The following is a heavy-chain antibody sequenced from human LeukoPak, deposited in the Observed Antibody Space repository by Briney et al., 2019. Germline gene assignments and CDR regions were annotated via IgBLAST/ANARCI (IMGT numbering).Heavy chain of an antibody. Sequence: SETLSLTCTVSGGSISSGSYYWSWIRQPAGKGLEWIGRIYTSGSTNYNPSLKSRVTISVDTSKNQFSLKLSSVTAADTAAYYCARAGFGYYYDSSGYYGAFDIWGQGTMVTVSS. CDR1: GGSISSGSYY. CDR2: IYTSGST. V-gene: IGHV4-61*02. CDR3: ARAGFGYYYDSSGYYGAFDI. D-gene: IGHD3-22*01. J-gene: IGHJ3*02.